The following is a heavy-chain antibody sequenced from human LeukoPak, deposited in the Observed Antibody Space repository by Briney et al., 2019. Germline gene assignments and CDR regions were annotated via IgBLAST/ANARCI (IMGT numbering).Heavy chain of an antibody. CDR2: ISSSGSTI. Sequence: GGSLRLSCAASGFTFSSYGMSWVRQAPGKGLEWVSYISSSGSTIYYADSVKGRFTISRDNAKNSLYLQMNSLRAEDTAVYYCARDGPYPGYDILTGYSRYSFDSGGQGPLSPSPQ. D-gene: IGHD3-9*01. CDR1: GFTFSSYG. CDR3: ARDGPYPGYDILTGYSRYSFDS. V-gene: IGHV3-48*04. J-gene: IGHJ4*02.